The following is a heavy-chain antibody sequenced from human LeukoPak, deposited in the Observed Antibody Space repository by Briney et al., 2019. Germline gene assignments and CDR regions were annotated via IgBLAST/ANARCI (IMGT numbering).Heavy chain of an antibody. CDR2: ISSSGSTI. V-gene: IGHV3-48*03. CDR3: ARDHSRSYAHDY. J-gene: IGHJ4*02. Sequence: GGSLRLSCAASGFTFSSYEMNWVRQAPGKGLEWVSYISSSGSTIYYADSVKGRFTISRDNAKNSLYLQMNSLRAEDTAVYYYARDHSRSYAHDYWGQGTLVTVSS. D-gene: IGHD2-2*01. CDR1: GFTFSSYE.